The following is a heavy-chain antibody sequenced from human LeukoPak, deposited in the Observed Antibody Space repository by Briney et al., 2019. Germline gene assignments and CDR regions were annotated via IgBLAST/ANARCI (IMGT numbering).Heavy chain of an antibody. CDR2: IYHSGST. D-gene: IGHD3-10*01. J-gene: IGHJ4*02. Sequence: SQTLSLTCAVSGGSISSGGYSWSWSRQPPGKGLEWIGYIYHSGSTYYNPSLKSRVTISVDRSKNQFSLKLSSVTAADTAVYYCATGGFANGDYVDYWGQGTLVTVSS. V-gene: IGHV4-30-2*01. CDR1: GGSISSGGYS. CDR3: ATGGFANGDYVDY.